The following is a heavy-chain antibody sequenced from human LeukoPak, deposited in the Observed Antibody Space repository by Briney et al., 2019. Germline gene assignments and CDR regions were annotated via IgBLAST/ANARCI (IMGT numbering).Heavy chain of an antibody. CDR1: GGSINTHY. CDR3: ARKSAAAAPNWYFDL. J-gene: IGHJ2*01. CDR2: VYYTGST. Sequence: SETLSLTCTVSGGSINTHYWTWIRQPPGKGLEWIGYVYYTGSTTNHPSLRSRVTISVDTSKNQFSLKLNSVTAADTAVYYCARKSAAAAPNWYFDLWGRGTLVTVSS. D-gene: IGHD6-13*01. V-gene: IGHV4-59*11.